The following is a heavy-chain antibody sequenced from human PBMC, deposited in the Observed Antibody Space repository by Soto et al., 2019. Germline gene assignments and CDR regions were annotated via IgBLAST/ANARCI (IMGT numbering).Heavy chain of an antibody. Sequence: SETLSLTCAVYGGSFSGYYWSWIRQPPGKGLEWIGEINHSGSTNYNPSLKSRVTISVDTSKNQFSLKLSSVTAADTAVYYCASAPEVCSSTSCRYYYYGMDVWGQGTTVTVSS. D-gene: IGHD2-2*01. CDR3: ASAPEVCSSTSCRYYYYGMDV. V-gene: IGHV4-34*01. CDR1: GGSFSGYY. CDR2: INHSGST. J-gene: IGHJ6*02.